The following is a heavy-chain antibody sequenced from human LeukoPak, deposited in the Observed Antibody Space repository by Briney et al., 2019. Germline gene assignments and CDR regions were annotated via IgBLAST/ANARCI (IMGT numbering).Heavy chain of an antibody. CDR2: IYHTGST. J-gene: IGHJ3*02. V-gene: IGHV4-59*12. CDR3: ARDGWSDAFDI. CDR1: GGSISSYY. D-gene: IGHD6-19*01. Sequence: PSETLSLTCTVSGGSISSYYWSWIRQPPGKGLEWIANIYHTGSTNYNPSLSSRVTISVDTSKNQFSLKLSSVTAADTAVYYCARDGWSDAFDIWGQGTMVTVSS.